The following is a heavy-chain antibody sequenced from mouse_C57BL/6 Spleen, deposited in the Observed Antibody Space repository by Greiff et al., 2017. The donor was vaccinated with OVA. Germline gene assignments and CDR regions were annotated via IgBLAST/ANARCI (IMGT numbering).Heavy chain of an antibody. V-gene: IGHV14-2*01. CDR3: ARTLDTTVVATDAMDY. CDR2: IDPEDGET. CDR1: GFNIKDYY. J-gene: IGHJ4*01. D-gene: IGHD1-1*01. Sequence: VQLKQSGAELVKPGASVKLSCTASGFNIKDYYMHWVKQRTEQGLEWIGRIDPEDGETTYAPKFQGKATITADTSSNTAYLQLSSLTSEDTAVYYCARTLDTTVVATDAMDYWGQGTSVTVSS.